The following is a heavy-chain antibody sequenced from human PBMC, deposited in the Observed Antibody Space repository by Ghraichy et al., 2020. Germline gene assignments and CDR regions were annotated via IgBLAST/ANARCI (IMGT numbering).Heavy chain of an antibody. J-gene: IGHJ4*02. CDR2: VYYSGST. D-gene: IGHD2-15*01. V-gene: IGHV4-59*01. Sequence: SETLSLTCTVSGGSISGFYWSWIRQPPGKGLEWIGYVYYSGSTSYNPSLKSRVTISVDTSKNQFSLKLSSVTAADTAVYYCARRGSAAYPFDYWGQGTLGPVSS. CDR1: GGSISGFY. CDR3: ARRGSAAYPFDY.